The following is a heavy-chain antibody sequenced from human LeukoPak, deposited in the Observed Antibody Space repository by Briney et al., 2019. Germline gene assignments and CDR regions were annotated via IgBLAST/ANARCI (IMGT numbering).Heavy chain of an antibody. Sequence: GESLKISCKGSGYTFTNYWIGWVRQMPGKGLEWMGTIYPGDSYTRYSPSFQGQVTISADKSISTAYLQWGSLKASDTAMYYCARQRFGASPSDYWGQGTLVTVSS. J-gene: IGHJ4*02. V-gene: IGHV5-51*01. D-gene: IGHD3-10*01. CDR2: IYPGDSYT. CDR3: ARQRFGASPSDY. CDR1: GYTFTNYW.